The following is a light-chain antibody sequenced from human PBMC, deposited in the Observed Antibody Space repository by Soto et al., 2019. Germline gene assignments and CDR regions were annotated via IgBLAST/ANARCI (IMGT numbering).Light chain of an antibody. CDR1: SSNIGNNY. J-gene: IGLJ2*01. V-gene: IGLV1-51*01. Sequence: QSVLTQPPSVSAAPGQKVTISCSGSSSNIGNNYVSWYQQLPGTAPKLLIYDNNKRPSGIPDRFSGSKSGTSATLGITGRQTGDEADYYCGTWDGSLSAVVFGGGTKLTVL. CDR2: DNN. CDR3: GTWDGSLSAVV.